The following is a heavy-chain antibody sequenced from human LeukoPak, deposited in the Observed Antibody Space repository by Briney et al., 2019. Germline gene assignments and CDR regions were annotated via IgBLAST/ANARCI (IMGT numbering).Heavy chain of an antibody. Sequence: VASVKVSCKASGYTFTSYYMHWVRQAPGQGLGWMGRINPNTGGTEYAQKFQGRVTMTRDTSISTAYMDLSKLRSDDTAVYYCARDYCSSTSCLFDYWGQGTLVTVSS. D-gene: IGHD2-2*01. CDR2: INPNTGGT. CDR3: ARDYCSSTSCLFDY. J-gene: IGHJ4*02. CDR1: GYTFTSYY. V-gene: IGHV1-2*06.